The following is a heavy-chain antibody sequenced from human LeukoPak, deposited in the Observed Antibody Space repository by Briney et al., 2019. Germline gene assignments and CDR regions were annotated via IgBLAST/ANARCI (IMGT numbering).Heavy chain of an antibody. V-gene: IGHV4-34*01. J-gene: IGHJ4*02. CDR1: GGSFSGYY. CDR2: INHSGST. CDR3: ARGREWLRSFDY. Sequence: PLETLSLTCAVYGGSFSGYYWSWIRQPPGKGLEWIGEINHSGSTNYNPSLKSRVTISVDTSKNQFSLKLSSVTAADTAVYYCARGREWLRSFDYWGQGTLVTVSS. D-gene: IGHD5-12*01.